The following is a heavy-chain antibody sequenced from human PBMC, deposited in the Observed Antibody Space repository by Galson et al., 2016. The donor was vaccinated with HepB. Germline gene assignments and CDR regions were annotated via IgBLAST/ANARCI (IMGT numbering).Heavy chain of an antibody. CDR2: ITGGGGGT. CDR1: GFTFSSYA. CDR3: AKDSGSGWYGDYLDY. Sequence: SLRLSCAASGFTFSSYAMNWVRQAPGKGLEWVSSITGGGGGTYYANTVKGRFTASRDNSKNTLYLQMNSLSVEDTAVYYWAKDSGSGWYGDYLDYWGQGTLVTVAS. J-gene: IGHJ4*02. V-gene: IGHV3-23*01. D-gene: IGHD6-19*01.